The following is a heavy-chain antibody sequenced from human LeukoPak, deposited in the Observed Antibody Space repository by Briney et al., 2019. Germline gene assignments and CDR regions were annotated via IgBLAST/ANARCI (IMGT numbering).Heavy chain of an antibody. CDR1: GGSISGYY. CDR3: ARTAPPYIDY. V-gene: IGHV4-34*01. Sequence: SETLSLTCTVSGGSISGYYWSWIRQPPGKGLEWIGEINHSGSTNYNPSLKSRVTISVDTSKNQFSLKLSSVTAADTAVYYCARTAPPYIDYWGQGTLVTVSS. D-gene: IGHD2-2*02. CDR2: INHSGST. J-gene: IGHJ4*02.